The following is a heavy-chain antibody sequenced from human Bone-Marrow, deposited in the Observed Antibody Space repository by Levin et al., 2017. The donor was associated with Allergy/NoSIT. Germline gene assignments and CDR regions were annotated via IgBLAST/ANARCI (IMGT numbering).Heavy chain of an antibody. CDR2: ISYSGST. J-gene: IGHJ4*02. D-gene: IGHD2-2*01. CDR1: GGSMSSYH. CDR3: AKGTISTWFRFDS. V-gene: IGHV4-59*01. Sequence: SETLSLTCTVTGGSMSSYHWSWIRQPPGKGLEYIGYISYSGSTNYIPSLKSRVTMSLDTSKNQLSLHLNSVIAADTAVYYCAKGTISTWFRFDSWGQGTQVTVSS.